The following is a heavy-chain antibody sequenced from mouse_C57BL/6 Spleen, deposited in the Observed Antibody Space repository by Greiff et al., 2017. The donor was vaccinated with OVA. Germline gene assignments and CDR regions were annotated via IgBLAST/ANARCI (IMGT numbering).Heavy chain of an antibody. J-gene: IGHJ3*01. D-gene: IGHD2-1*01. CDR3: ARSGYYGSLACFAY. Sequence: VQLQQSGPELVKPGASVKISCKASGYTFTDYYMNWVKQSHGKSLEWIGDINPNNGGTSYNQKFKGKATLTVDKSSSTAYMELRSLTSEDSAVYYCARSGYYGSLACFAYWGQGTLVTVSA. CDR1: GYTFTDYY. V-gene: IGHV1-26*01. CDR2: INPNNGGT.